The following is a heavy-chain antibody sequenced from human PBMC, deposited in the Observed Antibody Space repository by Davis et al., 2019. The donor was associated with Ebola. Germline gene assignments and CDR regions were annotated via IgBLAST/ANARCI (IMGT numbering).Heavy chain of an antibody. J-gene: IGHJ6*03. CDR2: ISSSSSYI. Sequence: PGGSLRLSCAASGFTFSSYSMNWVRQAPGKGLEWVSSISSSSSYIYYADSVKGRFTISRDNAKNSLYLQMNSLRAEDTAVYHCAKDVAIFGVDIRGMENCYMDVWGKGTTVTVSS. V-gene: IGHV3-21*04. CDR1: GFTFSSYS. CDR3: AKDVAIFGVDIRGMENCYMDV. D-gene: IGHD3-3*02.